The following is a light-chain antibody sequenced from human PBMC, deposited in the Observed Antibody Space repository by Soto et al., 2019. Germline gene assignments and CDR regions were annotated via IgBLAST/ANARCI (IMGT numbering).Light chain of an antibody. V-gene: IGKV3-15*01. CDR1: ETVATN. J-gene: IGKJ1*01. Sequence: EVLMTQSPATLSVSPGEKATLSCWASETVATNLAWYQQKPGQAPRLLISGASTRAAGISDRFRGSGSGTEFTLTISSLRSEDSGIYYCQQYFEWPPMTFGQGTKVDNK. CDR3: QQYFEWPPMT. CDR2: GAS.